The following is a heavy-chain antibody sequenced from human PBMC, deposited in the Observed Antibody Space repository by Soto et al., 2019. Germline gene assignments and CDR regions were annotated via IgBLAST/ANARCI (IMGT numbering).Heavy chain of an antibody. CDR3: TRLAVSGHAGEFYFDH. V-gene: IGHV3-33*03. J-gene: IGHJ4*02. CDR1: GFSFSTYA. D-gene: IGHD3-16*01. Sequence: QVQLVESGGGVVQPGGSLRLSCAASGFSFSTYAMHWVRQAPGKGLEWVAVIWFDGSNIYYGDSVKGRFTISRDNSKNTLYLQMNSLRAEDTAVYFCTRLAVSGHAGEFYFDHWGQGTLVTVSS. CDR2: IWFDGSNI.